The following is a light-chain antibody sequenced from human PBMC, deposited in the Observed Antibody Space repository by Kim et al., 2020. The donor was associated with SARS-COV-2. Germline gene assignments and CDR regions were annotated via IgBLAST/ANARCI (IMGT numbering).Light chain of an antibody. CDR3: QQYNARLGT. J-gene: IGKJ1*01. V-gene: IGKV3-15*01. CDR1: QSVSTS. Sequence: EIVMTQSPATLSVSPGERATLFCRAGQSVSTSLAWYQQKPGQPPRLLIHGASARATGVPARFSGSGSGTEFTLTISSVQSEDFAVYYCQQYNARLGTFGQGTKVDIK. CDR2: GAS.